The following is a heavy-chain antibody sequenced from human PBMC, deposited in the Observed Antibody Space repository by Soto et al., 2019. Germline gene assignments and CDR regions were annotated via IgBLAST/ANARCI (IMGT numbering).Heavy chain of an antibody. D-gene: IGHD4-17*01. CDR3: AARRDGGPV. V-gene: IGHV4-4*02. CDR1: GGSISTTDW. Sequence: SETLSLTCAVSGGSISTTDWWTWVRQPPGKGLQWIGEIYHTGSTNYNPSLQSRVTISIDESRTSFSLNLDSVTAADTAVYYCAARRDGGPVWGQGTLVTVSS. J-gene: IGHJ4*02. CDR2: IYHTGST.